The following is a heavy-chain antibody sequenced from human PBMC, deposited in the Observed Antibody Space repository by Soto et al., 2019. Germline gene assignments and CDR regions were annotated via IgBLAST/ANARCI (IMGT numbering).Heavy chain of an antibody. CDR2: IYCSGST. V-gene: IGHV4-39*01. Sequence: SETLSLTCTVSCGSINSRSYYWGWIRQSPGKGLEWIGSIYCSGSTYYNPSLKSRVAMSVDTSKNQFSLKLRSVSAADTAVYYCARQRTSVVTQAYFDDWGQGSLVTVSS. J-gene: IGHJ4*02. D-gene: IGHD2-21*02. CDR1: CGSINSRSYY. CDR3: ARQRTSVVTQAYFDD.